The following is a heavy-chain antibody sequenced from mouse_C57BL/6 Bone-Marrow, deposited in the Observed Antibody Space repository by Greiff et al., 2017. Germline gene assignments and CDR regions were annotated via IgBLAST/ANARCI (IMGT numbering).Heavy chain of an antibody. Sequence: VKLMESGAELVRPGTSVKVSCKASGYAFTNYLIEWVKQRPGQGLEWIGVINPGSGGTNYNEKFKGKVTLTADKSSSTAYMQLSSLTSEDSAVYFCARWSPFYDGSRYWGQGTTLTVSA. D-gene: IGHD2-3*01. V-gene: IGHV1-54*01. J-gene: IGHJ2*01. CDR3: ARWSPFYDGSRY. CDR2: INPGSGGT. CDR1: GYAFTNYL.